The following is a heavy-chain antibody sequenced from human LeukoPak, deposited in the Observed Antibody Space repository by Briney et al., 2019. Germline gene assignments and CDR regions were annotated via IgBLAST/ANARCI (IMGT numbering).Heavy chain of an antibody. CDR1: GYTFTSYG. V-gene: IGHV1-18*01. CDR3: ARGPDYFWSGYYTGIGAFDI. CDR2: ISAYNGNT. D-gene: IGHD3-3*01. J-gene: IGHJ3*02. Sequence: GASVKVSCKASGYTFTSYGISWVRQAPGQGLEWMGWISAYNGNTNYAQKLQGRVTMTTDTSTSTAYMELRSLRSDDTAVYYCARGPDYFWSGYYTGIGAFDIWGQGTMVTVSS.